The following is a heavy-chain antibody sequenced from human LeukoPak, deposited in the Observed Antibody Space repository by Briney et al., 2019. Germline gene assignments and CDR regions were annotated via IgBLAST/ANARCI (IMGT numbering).Heavy chain of an antibody. D-gene: IGHD1-26*01. CDR3: ARARSGSYCSGY. V-gene: IGHV3-21*01. CDR2: ISSSGSYI. Sequence: PGGSLRLSCAASGFTFSSYSMNWVRQAPGKGLEWVSPISSSGSYIYYADSVKGRFTISRDNAKNSLYLQMNSLRAEDTAVYYCARARSGSYCSGYWGQGTLVTVSS. J-gene: IGHJ4*02. CDR1: GFTFSSYS.